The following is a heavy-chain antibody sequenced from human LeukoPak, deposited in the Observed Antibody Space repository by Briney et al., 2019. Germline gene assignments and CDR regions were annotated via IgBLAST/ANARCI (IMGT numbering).Heavy chain of an antibody. CDR2: IIPIFGTA. Sequence: SVKVSCKASVGTFSSYAISWVRQAPGQALEWMVGIIPIFGTANYAQKFQGRVKINTAESTSTAYMELSSLRSEDTAVYCCARGTRYFDWLSYFDYWGQGTLVTVSS. V-gene: IGHV1-69*05. CDR3: ARGTRYFDWLSYFDY. D-gene: IGHD3-9*01. CDR1: VGTFSSYA. J-gene: IGHJ4*02.